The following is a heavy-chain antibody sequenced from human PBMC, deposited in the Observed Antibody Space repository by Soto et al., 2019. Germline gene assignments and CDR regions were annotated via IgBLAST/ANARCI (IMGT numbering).Heavy chain of an antibody. Sequence: PSETLSLICTVSGGSISSYYWSWIRQPPGKGLEWIGYIYYSGSTNYNPSLKSRVTISVDTSKNQFSLKLSSVTAADTAVYYCARSQQLEHYYYYGMDVWGQGTTVTVSS. CDR1: GGSISSYY. V-gene: IGHV4-59*08. D-gene: IGHD6-13*01. CDR2: IYYSGST. CDR3: ARSQQLEHYYYYGMDV. J-gene: IGHJ6*02.